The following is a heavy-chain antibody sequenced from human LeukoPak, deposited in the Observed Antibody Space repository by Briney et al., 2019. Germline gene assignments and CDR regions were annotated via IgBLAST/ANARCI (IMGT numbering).Heavy chain of an antibody. J-gene: IGHJ6*03. CDR2: IIPIFGTA. CDR1: GGTFSSYA. D-gene: IGHD1-26*01. V-gene: IGHV1-69*13. CDR3: ARVGRGWELRVLDYYYMDV. Sequence: GASVKVSCKASGGTFSSYAISWVRQAPGQGLEWMGGIIPIFGTANYAQKFQGRVTITADESTSTAYMELSSLRSEDTAVYYCARVGRGWELRVLDYYYMDVWGKGTTVTISS.